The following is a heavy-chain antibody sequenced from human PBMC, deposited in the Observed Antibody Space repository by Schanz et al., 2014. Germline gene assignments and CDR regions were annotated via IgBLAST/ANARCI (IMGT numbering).Heavy chain of an antibody. CDR2: IYYDGGLR. J-gene: IGHJ4*02. CDR3: ERFQSPHQPFDY. D-gene: IGHD2-2*01. CDR1: GFTFSNYG. Sequence: QVQLVESGGGVVQPGGSLRLSCAASGFTFSNYGIHWVRQAPGKGLEWVAVIYYDGGLRFFADSVRGRVTISRDNAKGSVYLQMNSLRAEDTAVYYCERFQSPHQPFDYWGQGTLVTVSS. V-gene: IGHV3-33*03.